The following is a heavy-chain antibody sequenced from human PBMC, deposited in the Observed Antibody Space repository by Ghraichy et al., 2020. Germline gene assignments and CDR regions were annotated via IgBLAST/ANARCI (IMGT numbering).Heavy chain of an antibody. Sequence: GGSLRLSCAASGFIFSAYSMNWVRQAPGKGLEWVSYISSTSNTIYYADSVKGRFIISRDNAENSLFLQMNSLRAEDTAVYYCARDPRRFRFEDWSQGTPVTVSS. CDR2: ISSTSNTI. CDR3: ARDPRRFRFED. J-gene: IGHJ4*02. D-gene: IGHD2/OR15-2a*01. CDR1: GFIFSAYS. V-gene: IGHV3-48*01.